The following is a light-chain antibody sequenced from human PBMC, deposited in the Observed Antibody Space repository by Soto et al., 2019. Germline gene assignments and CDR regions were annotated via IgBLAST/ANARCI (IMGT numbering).Light chain of an antibody. Sequence: EIVLTQSQATLSLSPGERATLAFRASQSVSSYLAWYQQKPGQAPRLLIYDASNRATGIPARFSGSGSGTDFTLTITSLEPDDFGVYYGEHRSNWLAFGGGTKLAI. CDR3: EHRSNWLA. CDR1: QSVSSY. V-gene: IGKV3-11*01. CDR2: DAS. J-gene: IGKJ4*01.